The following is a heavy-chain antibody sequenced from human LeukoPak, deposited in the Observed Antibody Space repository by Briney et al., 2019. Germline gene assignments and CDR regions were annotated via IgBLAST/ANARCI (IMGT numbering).Heavy chain of an antibody. CDR3: ARYSGYNSGLPGFDY. D-gene: IGHD6-19*01. CDR2: ISHGGST. CDR1: GGSFSGYY. Sequence: SETLSLTCAVYGGSFSGYYWSWIRQSPGKGLEWIGEISHGGSTNYNPSLKSRVAISVDTSKNQFSLKLNSVTAADTAVYYCARYSGYNSGLPGFDYWGQGTLVTVSS. V-gene: IGHV4-34*01. J-gene: IGHJ4*02.